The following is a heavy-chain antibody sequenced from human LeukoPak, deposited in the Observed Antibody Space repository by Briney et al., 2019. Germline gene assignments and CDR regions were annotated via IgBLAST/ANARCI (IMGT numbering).Heavy chain of an antibody. D-gene: IGHD6-19*01. CDR2: IIPIFGTA. CDR1: GGTFSSYA. Sequence: GASVKVSCKASGGTFSSYAISWVRQAPGQGLEWMGGIIPIFGTANYAQKFQGRVTITVDESTSTAYMELSSLRSEDTAVYYCAKDPSLASGWYRVLYYGMDVWGQGTTVTVSS. J-gene: IGHJ6*02. V-gene: IGHV1-69*13. CDR3: AKDPSLASGWYRVLYYGMDV.